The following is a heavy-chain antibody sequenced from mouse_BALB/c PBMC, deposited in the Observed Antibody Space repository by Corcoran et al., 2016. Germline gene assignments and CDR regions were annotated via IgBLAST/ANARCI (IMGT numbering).Heavy chain of an antibody. V-gene: IGHV3-6*02. CDR2: ISYDGSN. D-gene: IGHD2-1*01. J-gene: IGHJ4*01. CDR1: GYSITSGYY. Sequence: DVQLQESGPGLVKPSQSLSLTCSVTGYSITSGYYWNWIRQFPGNKLEWMGYISYDGSNNYNPSLKNRISITRDTSKNQFFLKLNSVTTEDTATYYCARVYGNYAKDYWGQGPSVTVSS. CDR3: ARVYGNYAKDY.